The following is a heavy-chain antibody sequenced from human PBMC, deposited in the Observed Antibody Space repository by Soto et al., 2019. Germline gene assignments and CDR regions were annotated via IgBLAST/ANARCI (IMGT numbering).Heavy chain of an antibody. Sequence: QLQLQESGPGLVKPSETLSLTCTVSGGSINNSSFYWGWVRQPPGKRLEWIGSIYYSGSAYYNPSLKSRLTISVDTSKNQFSLNLSSVTAADTAVYFCARRPLVRGIIPYYFDSWGQGTQVTVSS. CDR1: GGSINNSSFY. D-gene: IGHD3-10*01. V-gene: IGHV4-39*01. J-gene: IGHJ4*02. CDR3: ARRPLVRGIIPYYFDS. CDR2: IYYSGSA.